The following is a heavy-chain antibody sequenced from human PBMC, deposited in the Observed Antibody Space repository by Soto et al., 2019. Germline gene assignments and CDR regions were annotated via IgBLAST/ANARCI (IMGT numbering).Heavy chain of an antibody. CDR2: INGDGIST. D-gene: IGHD2-15*01. V-gene: IGHV3-74*01. J-gene: IGHJ4*02. Sequence: EVQLVESGGYLVQPGGSLRLSCAASGFTFRSYWMHWVRQDPEKGLVWVSRINGDGISTSYADSLKGRFTISRDNAKDTLYLHMNSLGAADTAVYYCARISQGTYCRGGNCYSDYWGQGTLVTVSS. CDR3: ARISQGTYCRGGNCYSDY. CDR1: GFTFRSYW.